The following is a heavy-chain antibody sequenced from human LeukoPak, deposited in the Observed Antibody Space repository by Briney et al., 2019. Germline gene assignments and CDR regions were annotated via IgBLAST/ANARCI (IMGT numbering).Heavy chain of an antibody. V-gene: IGHV1-8*03. CDR1: GYTFTSYD. J-gene: IGHJ6*03. CDR3: ARQVPAARRYYYYMGV. Sequence: ASVKVSCKASGYTFTSYDINWVRQATGQGLEWMGWMNPNSGNTGYAQKFQGRVTITRNTSISTAYMELSSLRSEDTAVYYCARQVPAARRYYYYMGVWGKGTTVTVSS. CDR2: MNPNSGNT. D-gene: IGHD2-2*01.